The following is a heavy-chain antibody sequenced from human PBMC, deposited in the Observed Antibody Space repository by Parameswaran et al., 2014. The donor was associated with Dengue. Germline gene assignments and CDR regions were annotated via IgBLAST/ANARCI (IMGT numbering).Heavy chain of an antibody. CDR3: ARGGTLGSGEAPD. J-gene: IGHJ4*02. V-gene: IGHV1-69*02. D-gene: IGHD1-26*01. CDR2: IIPILGIA. Sequence: WVRQAPGQGLEWMGRIIPILGIANYAQKFQGRVTITADKSTSTAYMELSSLRSEDTAVYYCARGGTLGSGEAPDWGQGTLVTVSS.